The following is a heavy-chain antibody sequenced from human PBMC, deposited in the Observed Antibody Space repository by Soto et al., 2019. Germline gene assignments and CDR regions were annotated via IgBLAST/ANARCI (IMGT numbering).Heavy chain of an antibody. V-gene: IGHV4-31*03. CDR3: ARGCSGSKALNYFGT. Sequence: QVQLQETGPGLVKPSQTLSLTCIVSGGSIDNNGYSWTWIRQRPGVDLKWLGSNNYRSDSYYTPSLKSRITISLYTSQTHFSLWLPSVNAADTVSYSCARGCSGSKALNYFGTWGQGILITVSS. CDR2: NNYRSDS. J-gene: IGHJ5*02. D-gene: IGHD6-19*01. CDR1: GGSIDNNGYS.